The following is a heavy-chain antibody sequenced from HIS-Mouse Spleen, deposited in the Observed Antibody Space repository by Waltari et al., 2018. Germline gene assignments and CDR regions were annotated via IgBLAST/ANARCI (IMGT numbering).Heavy chain of an antibody. D-gene: IGHD7-27*01. CDR1: GFPFSCYS. CDR3: ARRLLTGDAFDI. J-gene: IGHJ3*02. Sequence: EVQLVQSGGGLVKPGGSLSLPCSASGFPFSCYSMNWVRQAPGKGLEWVSSISSSSSYIYYADSVKGRFTISRDNAKNSLYLQMNSLRAEDTAVYYCARRLLTGDAFDIWGQGTMVTVSS. V-gene: IGHV3-21*01. CDR2: ISSSSSYI.